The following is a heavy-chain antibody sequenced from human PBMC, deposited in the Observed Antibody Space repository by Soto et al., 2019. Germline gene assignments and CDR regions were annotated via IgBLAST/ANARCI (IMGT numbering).Heavy chain of an antibody. V-gene: IGHV3-33*01. CDR1: GFTFSSYG. CDR2: IWYDGSNK. J-gene: IGHJ5*02. CDR3: ARVKDYGDYLGWFDP. Sequence: GGSLRLSCAASGFTFSSYGMHWVRQAPGKGLEWVAVIWYDGSNKYYADSVKGRFTISRDNSKNTLYLQMNSLRAEDTAVYYCARVKDYGDYLGWFDPWGQGTLVTVSS. D-gene: IGHD4-17*01.